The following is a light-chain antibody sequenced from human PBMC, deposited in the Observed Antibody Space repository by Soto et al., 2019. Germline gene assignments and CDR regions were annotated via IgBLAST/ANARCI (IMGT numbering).Light chain of an antibody. V-gene: IGKV2-28*01. CDR1: QSLLHSNGYNY. CDR2: SGS. J-gene: IGKJ1*01. Sequence: DIVLTQSPLSLPVTPGEPASISCRSSQSLLHSNGYNYLDWYLQRPGQSPQLLIYSGSHRASGVPDRFSGSGSGTDFTLNISRVEAEDVGVYYCMQARQTPPWTFGQGTKVDIK. CDR3: MQARQTPPWT.